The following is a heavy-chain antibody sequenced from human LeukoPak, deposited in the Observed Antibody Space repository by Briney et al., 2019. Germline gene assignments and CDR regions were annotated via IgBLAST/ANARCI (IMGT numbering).Heavy chain of an antibody. D-gene: IGHD3-3*01. CDR2: ISAYNGNT. V-gene: IGHV1-18*01. Sequence: ASVTVSCTASGYTFTSYGISWVRQAPGQGLEWMGWISAYNGNTNYAQKLQGRVTMTTDTSTSTAYMELRSLRSDDTAVYYCARDPFYDFWSGYNGMDVWGQGTTVTVSS. CDR3: ARDPFYDFWSGYNGMDV. J-gene: IGHJ6*02. CDR1: GYTFTSYG.